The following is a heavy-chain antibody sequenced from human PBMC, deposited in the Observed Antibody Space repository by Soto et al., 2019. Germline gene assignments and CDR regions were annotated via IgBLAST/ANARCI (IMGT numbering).Heavy chain of an antibody. CDR2: IYYSGAT. CDR3: ATAGSHSASSGRLDY. V-gene: IGHV4-59*01. CDR1: GASISGNY. D-gene: IGHD1-26*01. J-gene: IGHJ4*02. Sequence: SETLSLTCNVSGASISGNYWSWIRQPPGKGLEWIGYIYYSGATNYNPSLESRVTISVDTPKSQFSLKLTSVTPADTAVYYCATAGSHSASSGRLDYWGQGILVTVSS.